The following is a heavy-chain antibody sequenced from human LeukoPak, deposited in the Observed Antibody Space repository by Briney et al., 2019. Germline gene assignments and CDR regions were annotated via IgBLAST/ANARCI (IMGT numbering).Heavy chain of an antibody. CDR1: GFTFSSYA. CDR3: AKGSSVATIGRYYFDY. D-gene: IGHD5-12*01. Sequence: GGSLRLSCAASGFTFSSYAMSWVRQAPGKGLEGVPAISGSGGSTYYEDSVKGRFTISSDNPKDTMYLQMNSLRAEDTAVYYCAKGSSVATIGRYYFDYWGQGTLVTVSS. CDR2: ISGSGGST. J-gene: IGHJ4*02. V-gene: IGHV3-23*01.